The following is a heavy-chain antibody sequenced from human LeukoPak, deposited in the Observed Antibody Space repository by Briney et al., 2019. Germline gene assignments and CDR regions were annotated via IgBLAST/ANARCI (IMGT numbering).Heavy chain of an antibody. J-gene: IGHJ4*02. CDR3: ARAGSTPWIQLKQPDY. CDR1: GYTFTGYY. CDR2: INPNSGGT. D-gene: IGHD5-18*01. Sequence: ASVKVSCKASGYTFTGYYMHWVRQAPGQGLEWMGWINPNSGGTNYAQKFQGRVTMTRDTSISTAYMELSRLRSDDTAVYYCARAGSTPWIQLKQPDYWGQGTLVTVSS. V-gene: IGHV1-2*02.